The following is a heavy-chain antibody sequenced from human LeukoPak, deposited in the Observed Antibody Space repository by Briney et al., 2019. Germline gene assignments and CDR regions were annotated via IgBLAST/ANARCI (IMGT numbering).Heavy chain of an antibody. V-gene: IGHV1-24*01. Sequence: GASVTVSCTVSAYTLTELSMHWVRQAPGKGLESMGGFDPEDGETIYAQKFQGRVTMTEDTSTDTAYMELSSLRSEDTAVYYCATGRHYDYVWGSYRPLFDYWGQGTLVTVSS. CDR1: AYTLTELS. J-gene: IGHJ4*02. CDR3: ATGRHYDYVWGSYRPLFDY. D-gene: IGHD3-16*02. CDR2: FDPEDGET.